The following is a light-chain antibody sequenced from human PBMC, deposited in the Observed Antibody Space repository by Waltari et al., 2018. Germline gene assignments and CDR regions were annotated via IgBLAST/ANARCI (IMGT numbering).Light chain of an antibody. CDR1: QSVGTY. J-gene: IGKJ4*01. CDR2: DAS. Sequence: EILLTQSPATLSLSPGERATLSCRASQSVGTYLAWYQQKPGQPPRLLIYDASHRATGIPARFSGSGAGTDFILTISGLGPEDFAVYDGQQRSNWLTFGGGTKVDIK. V-gene: IGKV3-11*01. CDR3: QQRSNWLT.